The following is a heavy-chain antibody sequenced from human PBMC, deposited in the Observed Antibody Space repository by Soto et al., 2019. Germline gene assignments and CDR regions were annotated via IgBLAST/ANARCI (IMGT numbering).Heavy chain of an antibody. J-gene: IGHJ4*02. Sequence: SQTQPLTCTVSGGSISNSSYYWGWIRQPPGKGLEWIGSIYYSGSTYYNPSLKSRVTISVDTSKNQFSLKLSSVTAADTAVYYCARHAYGGIVNYYFDYWGQGTLVTVSS. V-gene: IGHV4-39*01. CDR2: IYYSGST. D-gene: IGHD3-10*01. CDR3: ARHAYGGIVNYYFDY. CDR1: GGSISNSSYY.